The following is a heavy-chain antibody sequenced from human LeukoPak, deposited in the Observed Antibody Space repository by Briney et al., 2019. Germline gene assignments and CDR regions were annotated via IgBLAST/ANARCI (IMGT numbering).Heavy chain of an antibody. J-gene: IGHJ6*02. D-gene: IGHD7-27*01. V-gene: IGHV3-53*01. CDR3: ARDGDKSSYGMDV. CDR2: IYSSGDT. CDR1: GFNVSSNY. Sequence: GGSLRLSCAASGFNVSSNYMSWVRQAPGKGLEWVSVIYSSGDTYYADSVKGRFTISRDNAKNSLYLQMNSLRAEDTAVYYCARDGDKSSYGMDVWGQGTTVTVSS.